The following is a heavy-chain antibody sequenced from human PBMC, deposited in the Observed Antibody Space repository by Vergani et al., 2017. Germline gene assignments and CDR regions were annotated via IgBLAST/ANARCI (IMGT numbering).Heavy chain of an antibody. CDR3: ARAPRWGYNWFDP. CDR2: IYYSGST. J-gene: IGHJ5*02. CDR1: GGSISSYY. V-gene: IGHV4-59*01. Sequence: QVQLQESGLGLVKPSETLSLTCTVSGGSISSYYWSWIRQPPGKGLEWIGYIYYSGSTNYNPSLKSRVTISVDTSKNQFSLKLSSVTAADTAVYYCARAPRWGYNWFDPWGQGTLVTVSS. D-gene: IGHD3-16*01.